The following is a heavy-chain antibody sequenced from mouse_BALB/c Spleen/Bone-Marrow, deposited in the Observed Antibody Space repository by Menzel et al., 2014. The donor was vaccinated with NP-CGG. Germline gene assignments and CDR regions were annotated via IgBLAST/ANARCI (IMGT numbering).Heavy chain of an antibody. CDR3: ARHGGGSRLWSFDV. D-gene: IGHD1-1*01. J-gene: IGHJ1*01. CDR2: INSGGSDT. CDR1: GFTFSSYA. V-gene: IGHV5-9-3*01. Sequence: DVKLVESGGGLVKPGGSLKLSCAASGFTFSSYAMSWVRQTPEKRLEWVAIINSGGSDTYYPDSVKGRFTISIDNDKNTVYLQISSLRSEDTAMYYCARHGGGSRLWSFDVWGEGTTVTVSS.